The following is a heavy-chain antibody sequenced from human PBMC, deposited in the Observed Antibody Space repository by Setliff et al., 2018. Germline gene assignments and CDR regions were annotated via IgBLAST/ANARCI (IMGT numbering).Heavy chain of an antibody. V-gene: IGHV1-18*01. Sequence: ASVQVSCQASGYSFINYGITWVRQAPGQGLEWMGWISPYKSDTNYAQKFQGRVSMTTDTSTSTAYMDLRNLRSDDTALYYCARAPLMVVVPPDAHRFDPWGQGTLVTV. J-gene: IGHJ5*02. D-gene: IGHD2-2*01. CDR2: ISPYKSDT. CDR3: ARAPLMVVVPPDAHRFDP. CDR1: GYSFINYG.